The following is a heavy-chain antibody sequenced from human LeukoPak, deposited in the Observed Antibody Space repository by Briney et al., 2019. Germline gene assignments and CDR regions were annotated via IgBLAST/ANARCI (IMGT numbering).Heavy chain of an antibody. CDR1: GYTLTELS. CDR2: FDPEDGET. J-gene: IGHJ4*02. Sequence: ASVKVSCKVSGYTLTELSMHWVRQAPGKGLEWMGGFDPEDGETIYAQKFQGRVTMTEDTSTDTAYMELNSLRSEDTAVYYCSSSKVPNYYDSSGLRAGYYFDYWGQGTLVTVSS. V-gene: IGHV1-24*01. CDR3: SSSKVPNYYDSSGLRAGYYFDY. D-gene: IGHD3-22*01.